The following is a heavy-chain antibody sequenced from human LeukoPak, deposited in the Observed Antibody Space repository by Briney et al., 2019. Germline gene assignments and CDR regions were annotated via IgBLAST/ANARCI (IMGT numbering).Heavy chain of an antibody. CDR3: ARRYSSSWYYFDY. CDR1: GGSISSYY. D-gene: IGHD6-13*01. J-gene: IGHJ4*02. CDR2: IYYSGST. V-gene: IGHV4-59*08. Sequence: KPSETLSLTCTVSGGSISSYYWSWIRQPPEKGLEWIGYIYYSGSTNYNPSLKSRVTISVDTSKNQFSLKLSSVTAADTAVYYCARRYSSSWYYFDYWGQGTLVTVSS.